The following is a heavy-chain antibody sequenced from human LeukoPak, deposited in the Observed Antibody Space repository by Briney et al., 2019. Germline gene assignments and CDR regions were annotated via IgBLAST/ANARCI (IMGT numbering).Heavy chain of an antibody. V-gene: IGHV3-74*01. CDR3: VRDMGYYDKV. CDR2: INSDGIST. CDR1: GFTFSTYW. J-gene: IGHJ4*02. D-gene: IGHD3-22*01. Sequence: GGSLRLSCAASGFTFSTYWMHWVRQAPGKGLVWVSRINSDGISTNYADSVRGRFTISRDNAKNTLYLQMKSLRAADTAVYYCVRDMGYYDKVWGQGTLVTVSS.